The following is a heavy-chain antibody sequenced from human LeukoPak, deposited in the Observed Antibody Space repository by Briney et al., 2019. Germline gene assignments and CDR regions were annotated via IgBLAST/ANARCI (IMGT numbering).Heavy chain of an antibody. D-gene: IGHD3-16*01. CDR1: GYTFTSYG. CDR2: ISAYNGNT. Sequence: GASVKVSCKASGYTFTSYGISWVRQAPGQGLEWMGWISAYNGNTNYAQKLQGRVTMTTDTSTSTAYMELRSLRSDDTAVYYCARDGRFPGETSHAFDIWGQGTMVTVSS. J-gene: IGHJ3*02. V-gene: IGHV1-18*01. CDR3: ARDGRFPGETSHAFDI.